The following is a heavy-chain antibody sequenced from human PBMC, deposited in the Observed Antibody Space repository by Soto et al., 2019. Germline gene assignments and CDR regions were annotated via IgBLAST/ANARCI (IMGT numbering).Heavy chain of an antibody. V-gene: IGHV3-30*03. J-gene: IGHJ4*02. D-gene: IGHD4-17*01. CDR2: ISYDGSNK. Sequence: GGSLRLSCAASGFTFSSYGMHWVRQAPGKGLEWVAVISYDGSNKYYADSVKGRFTISRDNSKNTLYLQMNSLRAEDTAVYYCASSHDYGGHFDYWGQGTLVTVSS. CDR3: ASSHDYGGHFDY. CDR1: GFTFSSYG.